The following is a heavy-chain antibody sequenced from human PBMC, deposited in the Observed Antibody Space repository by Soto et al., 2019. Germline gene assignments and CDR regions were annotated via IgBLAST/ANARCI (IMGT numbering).Heavy chain of an antibody. V-gene: IGHV4-4*07. Sequence: VQLQESGPGLVKPSETLSLSCTVSGGSISGSYWSWVRQPAGKGLEWIGRIYSSGSSNYNPSLNSRLTMSLDTSKNQFSLKLRSVTAADTAIYYCARLFTVTTDYYFGMDVWGQGTTVTVSS. CDR1: GGSISGSY. CDR3: ARLFTVTTDYYFGMDV. D-gene: IGHD4-17*01. J-gene: IGHJ6*02. CDR2: IYSSGSS.